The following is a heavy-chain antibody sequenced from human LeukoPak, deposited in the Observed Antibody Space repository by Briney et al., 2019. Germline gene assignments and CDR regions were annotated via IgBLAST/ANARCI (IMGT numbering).Heavy chain of an antibody. V-gene: IGHV3-21*01. CDR3: TRDGRITGYDDAFDI. Sequence: SGGSLRLSCAASGFTFSSYNMNWVRQAPGKGLEWVSTISSSSTYYADSVKGRFTISRDNAKNSLYLQMNSLRAEDTAVYYCTRDGRITGYDDAFDIWGQGTMVTVSS. J-gene: IGHJ3*02. CDR1: GFTFSSYN. D-gene: IGHD1-20*01. CDR2: ISSSSTY.